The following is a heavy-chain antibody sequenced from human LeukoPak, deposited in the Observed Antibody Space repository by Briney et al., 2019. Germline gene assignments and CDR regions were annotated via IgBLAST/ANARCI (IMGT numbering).Heavy chain of an antibody. V-gene: IGHV3-74*01. Sequence: PGRSLRLSCAASGFTLDDYAMHWVRQAPGKGLVWVSRLNSDGSSTNYADSVKGRFTISRDNAKNTLYLQMNSLRDEDTAVFYCARSRYDYIWGIDYWGQGTLVTISS. D-gene: IGHD3-16*01. CDR2: LNSDGSST. CDR3: ARSRYDYIWGIDY. CDR1: GFTLDDYA. J-gene: IGHJ4*02.